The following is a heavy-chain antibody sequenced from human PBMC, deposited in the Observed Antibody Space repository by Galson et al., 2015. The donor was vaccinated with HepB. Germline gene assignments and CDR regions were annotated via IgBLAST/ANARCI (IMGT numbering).Heavy chain of an antibody. Sequence: SLRLSCAASGFTFSSYAMHWVRQAPGKGLEWVAVISYDGSNKYYADSVKGRFTISRDNSKNTLYLQMNSLRAEDTAVYYCARVWYEDITMVRGGYYYGMDVWGQGTTVTVSS. CDR2: ISYDGSNK. J-gene: IGHJ6*02. V-gene: IGHV3-30*04. CDR3: ARVWYEDITMVRGGYYYGMDV. D-gene: IGHD3-10*01. CDR1: GFTFSSYA.